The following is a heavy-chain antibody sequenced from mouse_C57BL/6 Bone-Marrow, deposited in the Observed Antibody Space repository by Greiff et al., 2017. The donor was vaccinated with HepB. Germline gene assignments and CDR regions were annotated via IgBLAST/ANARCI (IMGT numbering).Heavy chain of an antibody. V-gene: IGHV1-18*01. CDR1: GYTFTDSN. CDR3: ASSDGFAY. CDR2: IHPNNGGT. Sequence: VQLQQSGPELVKPGASVKIPCKASGYTFTDSNMDWVKQSHGKSLEWIGDIHPNNGGTIYNQKFKGKATLTVDKSSSTAYMELRSLTSEDTAVYYGASSDGFAYWGQGTRVTVSA. J-gene: IGHJ3*01.